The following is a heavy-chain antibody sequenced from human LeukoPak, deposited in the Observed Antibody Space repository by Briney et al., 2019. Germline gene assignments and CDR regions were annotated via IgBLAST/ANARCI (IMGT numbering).Heavy chain of an antibody. V-gene: IGHV3-43*02. CDR1: GFTFDDYA. Sequence: GGSLRLSCAASGFTFDDYAMHWVRQAPGKGLEWVALISGDGGSTSHGDSVKGRFTISRDNSKNSLYLQMNSLRAEDTALYYCARLLYCSSTSCYLTGKYYFDYWGQGTLVTVSS. CDR2: ISGDGGST. D-gene: IGHD2-2*01. J-gene: IGHJ4*02. CDR3: ARLLYCSSTSCYLTGKYYFDY.